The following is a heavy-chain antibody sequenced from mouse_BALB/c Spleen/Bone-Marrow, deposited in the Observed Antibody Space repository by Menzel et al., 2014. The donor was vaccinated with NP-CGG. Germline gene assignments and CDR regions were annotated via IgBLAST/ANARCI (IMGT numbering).Heavy chain of an antibody. CDR2: INPSNGRT. Sequence: QVQLQQSGDELVKPGASVKLSCMASGFTFTSYWIHWVKQRPGQGPEWIGEINPSNGRTNYNEKFKSKATLTEDKSSSTAYMQHSSLTSEDSAVYYCARDGNYRYAMDYWGQGTSVTVSS. J-gene: IGHJ4*01. CDR3: ARDGNYRYAMDY. CDR1: GFTFTSYW. D-gene: IGHD2-1*01. V-gene: IGHV1S81*02.